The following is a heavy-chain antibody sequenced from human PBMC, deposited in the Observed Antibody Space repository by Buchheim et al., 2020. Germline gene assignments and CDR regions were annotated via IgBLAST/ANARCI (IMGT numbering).Heavy chain of an antibody. V-gene: IGHV1-2*02. D-gene: IGHD5-18*01. CDR1: EYTRHH. CDR2: VNPDTGGT. Sequence: QVQLVQSGAEVKKPGASVKVSCKTSEYTRHHTHWLRQAPGQGLEWVGRVNPDTGGTQYAQKFQGRVTLTRDTSITTTYMALSSLTSDDTAVFYCAIATDLVDPATPTFDFWGQGTL. CDR3: AIATDLVDPATPTFDF. J-gene: IGHJ4*02.